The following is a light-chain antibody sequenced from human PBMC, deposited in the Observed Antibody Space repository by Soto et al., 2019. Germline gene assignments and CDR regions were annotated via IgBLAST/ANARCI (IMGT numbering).Light chain of an antibody. CDR3: TSYTTSSTLV. Sequence: QSALTQPASVSGSPGQSITISCTGTSSDVGGYNYVSWYQQYPGKAPKLMIYDVSNRPSGVSNRFSGSKSGNTASLTISGLQAEDEADYHCTSYTTSSTLVFGTGTKLTVL. CDR1: SSDVGGYNY. J-gene: IGLJ1*01. CDR2: DVS. V-gene: IGLV2-14*01.